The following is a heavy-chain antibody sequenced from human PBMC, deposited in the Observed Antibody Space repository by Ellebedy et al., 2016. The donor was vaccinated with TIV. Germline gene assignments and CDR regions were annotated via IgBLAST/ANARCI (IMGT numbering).Heavy chain of an antibody. CDR3: AREHDFWSGYSFDY. V-gene: IGHV1-3*01. D-gene: IGHD3-3*01. CDR1: GYTFTSYA. CDR2: INAGNGNT. J-gene: IGHJ4*02. Sequence: AASVKVFCKASGYTFTSYAIQWVRQAPGQRLEWMGWINAGNGNTKYSQKFQGRVTITRDTSASTAYMELSSLRSEDTAVYFCAREHDFWSGYSFDYWGQGTLVTVSS.